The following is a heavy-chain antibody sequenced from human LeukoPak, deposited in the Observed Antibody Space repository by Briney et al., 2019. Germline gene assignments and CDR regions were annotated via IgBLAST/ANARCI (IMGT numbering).Heavy chain of an antibody. J-gene: IGHJ3*02. D-gene: IGHD5-24*01. V-gene: IGHV1-69*01. Sequence: ASVKVSCKASGGTFSSYAISWVRQAPGQGLEWMGGIIPIFGTANYAQKFQGRVTITADESTSTAYMELSSLRSEDTAVYYCARRPRRDGSQAAFDIWGQGTMVTVSS. CDR2: IIPIFGTA. CDR1: GGTFSSYA. CDR3: ARRPRRDGSQAAFDI.